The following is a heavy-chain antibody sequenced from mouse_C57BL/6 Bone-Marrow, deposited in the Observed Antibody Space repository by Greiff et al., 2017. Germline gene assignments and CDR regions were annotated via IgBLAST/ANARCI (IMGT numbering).Heavy chain of an antibody. J-gene: IGHJ4*01. V-gene: IGHV5-6*01. CDR2: ISSGGSYT. D-gene: IGHD3-2*02. CDR1: GFTFSSYG. Sequence: EVKLVESGGDLVKPGGSLKLSCAASGFTFSSYGMSWVRQTPDKRLEWVATISSGGSYTYYPDSVKGRFTISRDNAKNTLYLQMSSLKSEDTAMYDCAAQALFLYAMDYWGQGTSVTVSS. CDR3: AAQALFLYAMDY.